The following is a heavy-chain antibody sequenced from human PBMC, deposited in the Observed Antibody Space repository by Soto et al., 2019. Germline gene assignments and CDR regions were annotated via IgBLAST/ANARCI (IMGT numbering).Heavy chain of an antibody. CDR1: GYTLPNYD. D-gene: IGHD2-15*01. CDR3: ARAVVAAYDAFDI. J-gene: IGHJ3*02. Sequence: GXSVKVSFQASGYTLPNYDINWVRQATGQGLEWMGWINPNIGNTGYAQKFQGRVTMTRNTSISTAYMELSSLRSEDKAVYYCARAVVAAYDAFDIWGQGTTVTV. V-gene: IGHV1-8*01. CDR2: INPNIGNT.